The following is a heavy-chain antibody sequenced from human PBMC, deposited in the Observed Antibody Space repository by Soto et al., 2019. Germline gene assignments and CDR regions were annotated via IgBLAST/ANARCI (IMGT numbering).Heavy chain of an antibody. CDR1: GGSISSYY. Sequence: NLSETLSLTCTVSGGSISSYYWSWIRQPPGKGLEWIGYISYSGSTNYNPSLKSRVTISLDTSKNQFSLKLSSVTAADTAVYYCARDVGSSGYYDYWGQGTLVTVSS. CDR3: ARDVGSSGYYDY. J-gene: IGHJ4*02. D-gene: IGHD3-22*01. CDR2: ISYSGST. V-gene: IGHV4-59*01.